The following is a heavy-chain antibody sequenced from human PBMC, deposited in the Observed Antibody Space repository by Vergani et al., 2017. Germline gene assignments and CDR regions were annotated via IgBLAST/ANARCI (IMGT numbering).Heavy chain of an antibody. CDR2: IKSKTDGGTT. V-gene: IGHV3-15*01. Sequence: EVQLLESGGGLVQPGGSLGLSCAASGFTFSSYAMNWVRQAPGKGLEWVGRIKSKTDGGTTDYAAPVKGRFTISRDDSKNTLYLQMNSLKTEDTAVYYCTXEGFSFLWSDAFDIWGQGTMVTVSS. D-gene: IGHD2/OR15-2a*01. J-gene: IGHJ3*02. CDR3: TXEGFSFLWSDAFDI. CDR1: GFTFSSYA.